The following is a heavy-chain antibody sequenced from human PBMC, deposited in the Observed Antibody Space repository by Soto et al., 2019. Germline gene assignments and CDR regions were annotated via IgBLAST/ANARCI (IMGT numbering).Heavy chain of an antibody. Sequence: QVQLVESGGGVVKPGRSLRLSCAASVFTFSSYGMHWVRQAPGKGLEWVAVISYDGSNTYYADSVKGRFTIYRDNSKNALYLQMNSLRAEDTAVYYCASALGIFGVVQEGPLDYWGQGTLVTVSS. D-gene: IGHD3-3*01. CDR2: ISYDGSNT. J-gene: IGHJ4*02. V-gene: IGHV3-30*03. CDR3: ASALGIFGVVQEGPLDY. CDR1: VFTFSSYG.